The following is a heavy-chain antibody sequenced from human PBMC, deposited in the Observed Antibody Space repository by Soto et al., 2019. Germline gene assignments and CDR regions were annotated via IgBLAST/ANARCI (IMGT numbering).Heavy chain of an antibody. CDR1: VFIFSSYA. D-gene: IGHD5-12*01. CDR3: AIDPGGPYSGYDPDWYFDL. CDR2: ISYDGSNK. Sequence: QVQLVESGGGVVQPGRSLRLSCAASVFIFSSYAMHWVRQAPSKGLEWVAVISYDGSNKYYADSVKGRFTISRDNSKNTLYLQMNSLRAEDTAVYYCAIDPGGPYSGYDPDWYFDLWGRGTLVTVSS. J-gene: IGHJ2*01. V-gene: IGHV3-30-3*01.